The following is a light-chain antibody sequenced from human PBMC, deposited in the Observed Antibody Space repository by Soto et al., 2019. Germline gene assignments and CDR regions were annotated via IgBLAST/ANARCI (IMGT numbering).Light chain of an antibody. V-gene: IGKV3-20*01. CDR3: QQYGSSPRT. CDR2: GAS. CDR1: QSVSSNY. J-gene: IGKJ1*01. Sequence: EIVLTQSPGTLSLSPGERATLSCRASQSVSSNYLAWYQHKPGQAPRLLIHGASSRATGIPDRFSGSGSGTDFTLTISRLEPEDFPVYYCQQYGSSPRTFGQGTKVEIK.